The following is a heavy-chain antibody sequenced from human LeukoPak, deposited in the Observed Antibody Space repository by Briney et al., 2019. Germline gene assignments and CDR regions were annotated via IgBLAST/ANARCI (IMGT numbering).Heavy chain of an antibody. CDR1: VDRVLSNGVA. Sequence: SQTLSLTCVSSVDRVLSNGVAWNWIRQSPSRGLEGLGSTYYRSKWYNAYVVSMKSRINIHPDTSTNQFSLHLTSVTPEDTAVYYCARGIISAFDIWGEGTLVTVSS. J-gene: IGHJ3*02. CDR3: ARGIISAFDI. V-gene: IGHV6-1*01. D-gene: IGHD2-15*01. CDR2: TYYRSKWYN.